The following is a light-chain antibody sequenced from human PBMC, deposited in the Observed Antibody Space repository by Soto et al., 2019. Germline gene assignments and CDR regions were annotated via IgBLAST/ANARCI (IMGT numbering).Light chain of an antibody. J-gene: IGKJ4*01. CDR3: QQYDYWLSLT. CDR1: ESVSNN. V-gene: IGKV3-15*01. CDR2: GAS. Sequence: EKVMTQSPATLSLSLGERATLSCRASESVSNNLAWYHQRPGQTPRLLIYGASTRATGIPDRFSGSGSGTEFTLTITSLQSKDFGFYFCQQYDYWLSLTFGGGTKVDIK.